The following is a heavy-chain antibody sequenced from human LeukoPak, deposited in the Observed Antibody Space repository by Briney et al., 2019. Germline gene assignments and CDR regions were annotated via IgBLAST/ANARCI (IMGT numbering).Heavy chain of an antibody. D-gene: IGHD5-18*01. CDR2: ISYDGSNK. CDR3: AREGYSYPGDY. J-gene: IGHJ4*02. Sequence: PGGSLRLSCAASGFTFSSYAMHWVRQAPGKGLEWVAVISYDGSNKYYADSVKGRFTISRDNSKNTLYLQMNSLRAEDTAVYYCAREGYSYPGDYWGQGTLVTVSS. V-gene: IGHV3-30-3*01. CDR1: GFTFSSYA.